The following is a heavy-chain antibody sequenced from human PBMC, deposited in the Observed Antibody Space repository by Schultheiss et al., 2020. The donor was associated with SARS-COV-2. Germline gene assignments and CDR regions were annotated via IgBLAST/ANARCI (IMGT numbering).Heavy chain of an antibody. CDR3: ARRGYSYGYKSSYYYYMDV. CDR1: GFTFSSYS. V-gene: IGHV3-23*01. Sequence: GGSLRLSCAASGFTFSSYSMNWVRQAPGKGLEWVSAISGSGGSTYYADSVKGRFTISRDNSKNTLYLQMNSLRAEDTAVYYCARRGYSYGYKSSYYYYMDVWGKGTTVTVSS. J-gene: IGHJ6*03. CDR2: ISGSGGST. D-gene: IGHD5-18*01.